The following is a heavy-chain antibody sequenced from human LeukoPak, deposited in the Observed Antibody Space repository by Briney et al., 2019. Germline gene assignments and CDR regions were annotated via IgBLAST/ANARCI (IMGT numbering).Heavy chain of an antibody. V-gene: IGHV1-2*02. Sequence: GASVKVSCKASGYTFTAYFMHWVRQAPGQGLEGMGWINPNGGGRPYAQQFHGRVTMTRDKTISKAFTELSRPIYDATAVDYFSRNIAVASSYYFDYWGQGTLVTVSS. D-gene: IGHD6-19*01. CDR1: GYTFTAYF. CDR2: INPNGGGR. CDR3: SRNIAVASSYYFDY. J-gene: IGHJ4*02.